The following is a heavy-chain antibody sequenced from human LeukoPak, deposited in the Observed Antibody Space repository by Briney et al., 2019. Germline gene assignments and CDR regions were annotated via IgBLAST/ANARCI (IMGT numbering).Heavy chain of an antibody. Sequence: ASVKVSCKASGYTFTSYGISWVRQAPGQGLEWMGWISAYNGNTKYSQKFQGRVTITRDTSASTAYMELSSPRSEDTAVYYCARSVMAGTPPDYWGQGTLVTVSS. D-gene: IGHD6-19*01. CDR1: GYTFTSYG. J-gene: IGHJ4*02. CDR3: ARSVMAGTPPDY. CDR2: ISAYNGNT. V-gene: IGHV1-18*01.